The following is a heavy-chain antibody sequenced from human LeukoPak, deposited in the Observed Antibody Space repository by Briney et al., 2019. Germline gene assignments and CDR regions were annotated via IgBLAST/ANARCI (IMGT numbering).Heavy chain of an antibody. CDR2: IYAGDSDT. Sequence: GESLKISCQGSGYTFTTSCIGWVRQLPGKGLEWMAIIYAGDSDTKYSPSFQGQVSISTDRSISTAYLQWSSLKASDTAMYYCAILNHPDGRVYWGQGTLVTVSS. J-gene: IGHJ4*02. CDR1: GYTFTTSC. V-gene: IGHV5-51*01. CDR3: AILNHPDGRVY. D-gene: IGHD5-24*01.